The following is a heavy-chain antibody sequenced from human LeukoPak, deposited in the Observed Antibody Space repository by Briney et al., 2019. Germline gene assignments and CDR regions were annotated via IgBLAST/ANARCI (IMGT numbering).Heavy chain of an antibody. CDR3: GVSSSSSKGSFDY. V-gene: IGHV4-34*01. CDR2: INHSGST. J-gene: IGHJ4*02. D-gene: IGHD2-2*01. CDR1: GGSSSGYY. Sequence: SETLSLTCAVSGGSSSGYYWSWIRQPPGKGLEWIGEINHSGSTNYNPSLKSRVTISVDTSKNQFSLKLSSVTAADTAVYYCGVSSSSSKGSFDYWGQGTLVTVSS.